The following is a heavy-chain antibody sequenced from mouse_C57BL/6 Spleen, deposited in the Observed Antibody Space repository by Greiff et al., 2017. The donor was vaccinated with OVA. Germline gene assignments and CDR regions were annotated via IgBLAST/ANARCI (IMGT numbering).Heavy chain of an antibody. D-gene: IGHD2-1*01. V-gene: IGHV1-52*01. J-gene: IGHJ4*01. CDR1: GYTFTSYW. Sequence: VQLQQPGAELVRPGSSVKLSCKASGYTFTSYWMHWVKQRPIQGLEWIGNIDPSDSETHYNQKFKDKATLTVDKSSSTAYMQLSSLTSEDSAVYYCARGGNCQAMDYWGQGTSVTVSS. CDR3: ARGGNCQAMDY. CDR2: IDPSDSET.